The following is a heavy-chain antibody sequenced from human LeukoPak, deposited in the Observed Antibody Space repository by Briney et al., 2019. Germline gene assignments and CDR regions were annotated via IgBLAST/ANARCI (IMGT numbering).Heavy chain of an antibody. D-gene: IGHD3-10*01. J-gene: IGHJ4*02. CDR1: GGSFSGYY. V-gene: IGHV4-34*01. CDR3: ARPRGRFGELLSPFYDY. Sequence: SETLSLTCAVYGGSFSGYYWSWIRQPPGKGLEWIGEINHSGSTNYNPSLKSRVTISVDTSKNQFSLKLSSVTAADTAVYYCARPRGRFGELLSPFYDYWGQGTLVTVSS. CDR2: INHSGST.